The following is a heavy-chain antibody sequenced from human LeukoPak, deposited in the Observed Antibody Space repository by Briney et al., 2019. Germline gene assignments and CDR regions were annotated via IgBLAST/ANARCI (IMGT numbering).Heavy chain of an antibody. CDR1: GGSFSGYY. Sequence: SETLSLTCVVYGGSFSGYYWSWIRQPPGKGQEWIGEINHSGSTNYNPSLKSRVTISVDTSKNQFSLKLSSVTAADTAVYYCARAQSSGYGGTNFDYWGQGTLVTVSS. D-gene: IGHD2-15*01. CDR3: ARAQSSGYGGTNFDY. CDR2: INHSGST. J-gene: IGHJ4*02. V-gene: IGHV4-34*01.